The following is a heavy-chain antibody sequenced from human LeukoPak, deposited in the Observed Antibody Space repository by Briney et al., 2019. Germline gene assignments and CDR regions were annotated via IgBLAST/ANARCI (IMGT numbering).Heavy chain of an antibody. V-gene: IGHV3-74*01. J-gene: IGHJ1*01. Sequence: GGSLRLSCAASGFTFTAYWMHWVRQAPGKGLVWVSRINIDGSSATYADSVKGRFTISRDNAKNTVYLQMNSLRGEDTAVYYCARSLTAASCLWGQGTLVTVSS. D-gene: IGHD5-18*01. CDR2: INIDGSSA. CDR1: GFTFTAYW. CDR3: ARSLTAASCL.